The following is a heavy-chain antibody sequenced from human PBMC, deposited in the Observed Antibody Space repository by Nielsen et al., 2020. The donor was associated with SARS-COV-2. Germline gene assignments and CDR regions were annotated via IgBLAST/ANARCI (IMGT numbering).Heavy chain of an antibody. D-gene: IGHD6-13*01. CDR1: GFTFSSYV. J-gene: IGHJ4*02. CDR3: AKEGVF. V-gene: IGHV3-23*03. Sequence: GGSLRLSCAASGFTFSSYVMNWVRLAPGKGLEWVSVIYSGGSSTYYADSVKGRFTISRDNSKNTLYLQMNSLRAEDTAVYYCAKEGVFRGQGTLVTVSS. CDR2: IYSGGSST.